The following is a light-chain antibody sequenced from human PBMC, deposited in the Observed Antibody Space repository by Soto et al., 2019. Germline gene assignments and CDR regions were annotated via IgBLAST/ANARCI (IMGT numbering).Light chain of an antibody. CDR2: EAS. Sequence: PMTQYPSSLSTSAGDSVNITCRASQSIRNGLGWYQQKPGKAPKRLIYEASSLESGVPSRFSGSGSGTEFTLTMSSLQPDDFATYYCQQYNSLWTFGQGTKVDVK. CDR3: QQYNSLWT. J-gene: IGKJ1*01. V-gene: IGKV1-17*01. CDR1: QSIRNG.